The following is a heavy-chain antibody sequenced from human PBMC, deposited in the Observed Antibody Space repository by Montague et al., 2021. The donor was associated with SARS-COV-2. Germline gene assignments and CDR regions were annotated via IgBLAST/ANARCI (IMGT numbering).Heavy chain of an antibody. J-gene: IGHJ4*02. CDR1: GDSVFSNSAT. CDR3: VRGIEAAGSYDY. D-gene: IGHD6-13*01. V-gene: IGHV6-1*01. CDR2: TYYRSMWKS. Sequence: CAISGDSVFSNSATWNWIRQSPSRGREWLGRTYYRSMWKSDYARXVKSRIAINPDTSKNQFSLQLSSVTPEDTALYYCVRGIEAAGSYDYWGQGTLVTVSS.